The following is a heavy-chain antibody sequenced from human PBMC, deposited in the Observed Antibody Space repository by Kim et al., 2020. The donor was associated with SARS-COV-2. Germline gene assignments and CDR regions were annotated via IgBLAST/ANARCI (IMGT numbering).Heavy chain of an antibody. CDR1: GGSISSGGYY. CDR2: IYYSGST. V-gene: IGHV4-31*03. J-gene: IGHJ4*02. CDR3: ARALKYSYGYKPTPTYYFDY. D-gene: IGHD5-18*01. Sequence: SETLSLTCTVSGGSISSGGYYWSWIRQHPGKGLEWIGYIYYSGSTYYNPSLKSRVTISVDTSKNQFSLKLSSVTAADTAVYYCARALKYSYGYKPTPTYYFDYWGQGTLVTVSS.